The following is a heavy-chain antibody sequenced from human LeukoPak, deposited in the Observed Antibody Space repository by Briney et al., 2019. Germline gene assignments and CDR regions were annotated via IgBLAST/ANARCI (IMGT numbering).Heavy chain of an antibody. D-gene: IGHD3-22*01. CDR3: ARNFLDSSGYYPRVYVDY. V-gene: IGHV1-69*05. J-gene: IGHJ4*02. CDR1: GGTFSSYA. Sequence: SVKVSCKASGGTFSSYAISWVRQAPGQGLEWMGGIIPIFGTANYAQKFQGRVTITTDESTSTAYMELSSLRSEDTAVYYCARNFLDSSGYYPRVYVDYWGQGTLVTVSS. CDR2: IIPIFGTA.